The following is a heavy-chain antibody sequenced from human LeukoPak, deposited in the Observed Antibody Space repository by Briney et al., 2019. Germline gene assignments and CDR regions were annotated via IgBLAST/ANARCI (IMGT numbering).Heavy chain of an antibody. J-gene: IGHJ4*02. CDR2: IYPGDSDT. CDR1: GYSFTSYW. Sequence: GESLKISCKGSGYSFTSYWIGWVRQMPGKGLEWMGIIYPGDSDTRYSPSFQGQVTISADKSISTAYLQWSSLKDSDTAMYYCARSPIMITFGGVIVPFDYWGQGTLVTVSS. V-gene: IGHV5-51*01. CDR3: ARSPIMITFGGVIVPFDY. D-gene: IGHD3-16*02.